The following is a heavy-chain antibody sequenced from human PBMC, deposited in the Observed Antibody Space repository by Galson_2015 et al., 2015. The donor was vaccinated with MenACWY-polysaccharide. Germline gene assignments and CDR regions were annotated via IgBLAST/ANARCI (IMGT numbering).Heavy chain of an antibody. J-gene: IGHJ1*01. V-gene: IGHV4-38-2*01. Sequence: GQGLVRFGRIYHSGSPCYNPCLKSPGAMSVDTSKNQFSLKQSSVTAADTAVYYCPRIEKYRGGYYIHHWGQGTLVTVSS. CDR2: IYHSGSP. CDR3: PRIEKYRGGYYIHH. D-gene: IGHD2/OR15-2a*01.